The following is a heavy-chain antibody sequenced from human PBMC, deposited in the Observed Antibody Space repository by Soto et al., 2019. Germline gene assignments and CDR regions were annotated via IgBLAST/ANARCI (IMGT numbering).Heavy chain of an antibody. CDR1: GFSLSTSGVG. Sequence: SGPTLVNPTQTLTLTCTFSGFSLSTSGVGVGWIRQPPGKALEWVALIYWDDAKEYSPSLKSRLTITKDTSKNQVALTMTNMDPVDTATYYCAHSVVAGLGYYFDYWGQGTLVTVSS. J-gene: IGHJ4*02. CDR3: AHSVVAGLGYYFDY. D-gene: IGHD6-19*01. V-gene: IGHV2-5*02. CDR2: IYWDDAK.